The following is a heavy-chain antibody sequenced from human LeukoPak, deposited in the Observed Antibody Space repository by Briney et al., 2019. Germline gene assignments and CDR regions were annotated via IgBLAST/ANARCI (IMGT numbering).Heavy chain of an antibody. V-gene: IGHV4-34*01. J-gene: IGHJ6*03. CDR2: INHSGST. D-gene: IGHD2-2*01. CDR1: GGSFSGYY. Sequence: SETLSLTCAVYGGSFSGYYWSWIRQPPGKGLEWIGEINHSGSTNYNPSLKSRVTISVDTSKNQFSLKLSSVTAADTAVYYCARGRRCSSTSCYFYYYYYMDVWGKGTTVTVPS. CDR3: ARGRRCSSTSCYFYYYYYMDV.